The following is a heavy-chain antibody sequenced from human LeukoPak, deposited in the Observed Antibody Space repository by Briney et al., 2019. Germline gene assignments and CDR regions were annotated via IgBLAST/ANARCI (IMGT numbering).Heavy chain of an antibody. J-gene: IGHJ4*02. CDR3: AKESNTMIN. D-gene: IGHD3-22*01. CDR1: GFTFSSYA. V-gene: IGHV3-30*04. Sequence: GGSLRLSCAASGFTFSSYAMHWVRQAPGKGLEWVAVISYDGSNKYYADSVKGRSTISRDNSKNTLYLQMNSLRAEDTAVYYCAKESNTMINWGQGTLATVSS. CDR2: ISYDGSNK.